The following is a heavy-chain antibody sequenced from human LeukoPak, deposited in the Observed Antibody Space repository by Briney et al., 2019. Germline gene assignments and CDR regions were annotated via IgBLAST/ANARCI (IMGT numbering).Heavy chain of an antibody. CDR1: GGSISSSSYY. Sequence: SETLSLTCTVSGGSISSSSYYWGWIRQPPGEGLEWIGSIYYSGRTYYNPSLKSRATISVDTSKNQLSLKLSSVTAADTAVYYCARQPRNWNDFLDYWGQGTLVTVSS. J-gene: IGHJ4*02. D-gene: IGHD1-1*01. CDR2: IYYSGRT. V-gene: IGHV4-39*01. CDR3: ARQPRNWNDFLDY.